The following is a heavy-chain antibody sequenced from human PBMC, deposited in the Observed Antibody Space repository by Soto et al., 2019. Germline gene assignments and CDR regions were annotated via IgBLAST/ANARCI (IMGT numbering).Heavy chain of an antibody. CDR3: ARGPGDLGYFDY. J-gene: IGHJ4*02. V-gene: IGHV1-8*01. Sequence: QVQLVQSGAEVKKPGASEKVSCRASGYTFSNYDINWVRQAPGQGLEWMGWMNPYNGNTGYAQNFQGRVTMTRNTSISTAYMELGSLSSEDTAIYYCARGPGDLGYFDYWGQGALVTVSS. CDR2: MNPYNGNT. D-gene: IGHD3-10*01. CDR1: GYTFSNYD.